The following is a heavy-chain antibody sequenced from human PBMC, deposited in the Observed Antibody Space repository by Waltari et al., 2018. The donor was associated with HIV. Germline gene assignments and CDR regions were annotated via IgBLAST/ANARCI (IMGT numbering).Heavy chain of an antibody. Sequence: QVQLVQSGAEVKKPGASVKVSCKASGYTFTRHAINSVRPATGQGLEWMGWMNPNSGNTGYAQKFQGRVTMTRNTSISTAYMELSSLRSEDTAVYYCARNPGIAAAGTSDYWGQGTLVTVSS. V-gene: IGHV1-8*01. J-gene: IGHJ4*02. D-gene: IGHD6-13*01. CDR2: MNPNSGNT. CDR3: ARNPGIAAAGTSDY. CDR1: GYTFTRHA.